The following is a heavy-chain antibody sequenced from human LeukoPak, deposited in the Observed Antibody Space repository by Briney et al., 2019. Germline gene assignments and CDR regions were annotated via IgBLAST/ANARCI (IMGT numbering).Heavy chain of an antibody. CDR2: ISGSGGST. D-gene: IGHD1-26*01. J-gene: IGHJ6*02. Sequence: PGGSLRLSCAASGFTFSSYATSWVRPAPGKGLEWVSAISGSGGSTYYADSVKGRFTISRDNSKNTLYLQMNSLRAEGTAVYYCAKVVVGAPLYYGMDVWGQGTTVTVSS. CDR1: GFTFSSYA. CDR3: AKVVVGAPLYYGMDV. V-gene: IGHV3-23*01.